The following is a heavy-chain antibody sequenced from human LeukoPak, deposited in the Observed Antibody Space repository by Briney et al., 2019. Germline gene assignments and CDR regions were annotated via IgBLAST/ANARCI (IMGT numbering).Heavy chain of an antibody. CDR2: ISGSGGST. D-gene: IGHD3-22*01. J-gene: IGHJ4*02. CDR3: AKLRYYYDSSGYSDY. CDR1: GFTFSSYA. Sequence: GGSLRLSCAATGFTFSSYAMSWVRQAPGKGLEWASAISGSGGSTYYADSVKGRFTISRDNSKNTLYLQMNSLRAEDTAVYYCAKLRYYYDSSGYSDYWGQGTLVTVSS. V-gene: IGHV3-23*01.